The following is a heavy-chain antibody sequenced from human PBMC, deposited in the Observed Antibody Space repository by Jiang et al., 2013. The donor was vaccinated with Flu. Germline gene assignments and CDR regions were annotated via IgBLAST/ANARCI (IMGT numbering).Heavy chain of an antibody. CDR2: ISYSGSP. D-gene: IGHD1-26*01. J-gene: IGHJ4*02. CDR1: NGSVSGDFFH. CDR3: ARHGAGGANDY. V-gene: IGHV4-39*01. Sequence: GSGLVKPSETLFLTCTVSNGSVSGDFFHWGWIRQPPGKGLEWIGTISYSGSPYYNASLHSRVSMAVDTSKSLFSLRPTSVTAADTAVYYCARHGAGGANDYWGQGNLVTVSS.